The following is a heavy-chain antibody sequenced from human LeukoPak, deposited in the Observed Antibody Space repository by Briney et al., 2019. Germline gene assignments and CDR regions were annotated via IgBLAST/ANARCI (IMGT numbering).Heavy chain of an antibody. CDR2: IIPILGIA. J-gene: IGHJ3*02. Sequence: ASVKVSCKASGGTFSSYAISWVRQAPGQGLEWMGRIIPILGIANYAQKFQGRVTITADKSTSTAYMELSSLRSEDTAVYYCARHNGRAGDAFDIWGQGTMVTVSS. D-gene: IGHD6-19*01. CDR1: GGTFSSYA. CDR3: ARHNGRAGDAFDI. V-gene: IGHV1-69*04.